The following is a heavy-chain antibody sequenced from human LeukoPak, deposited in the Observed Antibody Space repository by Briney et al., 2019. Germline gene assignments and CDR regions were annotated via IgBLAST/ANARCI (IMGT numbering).Heavy chain of an antibody. D-gene: IGHD3-10*01. Sequence: GGSLRLSCAASGFTFSSYGMHWVRQAPGKGLEWVAVIWYDGSNKYYADSVKGRFTISRDNSKNTLYLQMNSLRAEDTAVYYCARDKGSGSYLKGYAFDIWGQGTMVTVSS. CDR2: IWYDGSNK. CDR1: GFTFSSYG. CDR3: ARDKGSGSYLKGYAFDI. J-gene: IGHJ3*02. V-gene: IGHV3-33*01.